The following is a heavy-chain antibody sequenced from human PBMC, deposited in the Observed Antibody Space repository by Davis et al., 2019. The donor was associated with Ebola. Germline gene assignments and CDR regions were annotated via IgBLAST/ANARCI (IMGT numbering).Heavy chain of an antibody. Sequence: AASVKVSCKASGYTFTSYGISWVRQAPGQGLEWMGWISAYNGNTNYAQKLQGRVTMTTDTFTSTAYMELRSLRSDDTAVYYCARDRILVYSGSYWSGTDYFDYWGQGTLVTVSS. J-gene: IGHJ4*02. CDR2: ISAYNGNT. CDR1: GYTFTSYG. D-gene: IGHD1-26*01. CDR3: ARDRILVYSGSYWSGTDYFDY. V-gene: IGHV1-18*04.